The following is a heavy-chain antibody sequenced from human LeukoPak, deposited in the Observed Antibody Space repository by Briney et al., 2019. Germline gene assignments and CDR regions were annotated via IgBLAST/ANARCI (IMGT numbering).Heavy chain of an antibody. CDR3: ARVSVSRYYYDSSGYSY. D-gene: IGHD3-22*01. V-gene: IGHV3-66*01. Sequence: PWVSLRLSCAATGFTVSSNYMNLVSQAPGKGLEWVSVIYSGDSTDYSDSVKGIFTISRDNSKNTLYLQMNSLRAEDTAVYYCARVSVSRYYYDSSGYSYWGRGTLVTVSS. J-gene: IGHJ4*02. CDR1: GFTVSSNY. CDR2: IYSGDST.